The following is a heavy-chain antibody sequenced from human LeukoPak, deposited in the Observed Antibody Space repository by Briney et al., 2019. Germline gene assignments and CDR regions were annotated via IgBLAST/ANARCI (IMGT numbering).Heavy chain of an antibody. CDR1: GYTLTQLS. D-gene: IGHD5-18*01. CDR2: FDPEDGET. J-gene: IGHJ4*02. V-gene: IGHV1-24*01. Sequence: GASGKVSCKVSGYTLTQLSMHWVRQAPGKGLEWRGGFDPEDGETIYAQKCQGRVTMTEDTSTDTAYMELSSLTSEDTAVYYCATFEGYSYGYFDYWGQGPLVTVSS. CDR3: ATFEGYSYGYFDY.